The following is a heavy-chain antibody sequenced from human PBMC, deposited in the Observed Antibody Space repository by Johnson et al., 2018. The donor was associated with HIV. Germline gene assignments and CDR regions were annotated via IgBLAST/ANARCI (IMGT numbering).Heavy chain of an antibody. V-gene: IGHV3-53*01. CDR3: ASAGRNFWSGYDAFDI. Sequence: VHLVESGGGLIQPGGSLRLSCAASGFTVSSNYMSWVRQAPGKGLEWVSVIYSGGSTYYADSVKGRFTISRDNSKNTLYLQMNSLRAEDTAVYYCASAGRNFWSGYDAFDIWGQGTMVTVSS. J-gene: IGHJ3*02. CDR2: IYSGGST. D-gene: IGHD3-3*01. CDR1: GFTVSSNY.